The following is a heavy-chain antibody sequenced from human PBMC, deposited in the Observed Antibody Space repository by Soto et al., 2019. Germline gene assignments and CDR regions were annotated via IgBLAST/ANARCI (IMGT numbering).Heavy chain of an antibody. CDR3: ARGPSPYCLGDCYSGAFDI. CDR1: GDTFTTYT. V-gene: IGHV1-69*02. J-gene: IGHJ3*02. CDR2: IIPVLDIA. D-gene: IGHD2-21*01. Sequence: QVQLVQSGAEVKRPGSSMKVSCKASGDTFTTYTITWVRQAPGQGLEWMGRIIPVLDIANYAQKFQGRVMIIADKSTSTAYRELRSLRSEDTAVYYCARGPSPYCLGDCYSGAFDIWGLGTMVTVSS.